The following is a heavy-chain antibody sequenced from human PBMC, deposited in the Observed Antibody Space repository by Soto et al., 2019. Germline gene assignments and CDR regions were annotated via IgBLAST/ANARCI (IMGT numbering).Heavy chain of an antibody. CDR2: ISWNSGSI. CDR3: AKDSHSSSSRFDWGYFQH. Sequence: GGSLRLSCAASGFTFDDYAMHWVRQAPGKGLEWVSGISWNSGSIGYADSVKGRFTISRDNAKNSLYLQMNSLRAEDTALYYCAKDSHSSSSRFDWGYFQHWGQGTLVTVSS. V-gene: IGHV3-9*01. D-gene: IGHD6-6*01. J-gene: IGHJ1*01. CDR1: GFTFDDYA.